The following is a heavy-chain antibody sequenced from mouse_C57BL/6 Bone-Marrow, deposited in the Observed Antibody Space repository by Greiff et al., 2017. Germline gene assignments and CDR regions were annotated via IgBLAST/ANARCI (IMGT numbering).Heavy chain of an antibody. V-gene: IGHV5-17*01. CDR2: ISSGSSTI. J-gene: IGHJ4*01. CDR3: ARQGLSAMDN. D-gene: IGHD3-3*01. CDR1: GFTFSDYG. Sequence: EVQLVESGGGLVKPGGSLTLSCAASGFTFSDYGMHWVRQAPEKGLEWVAYISSGSSTIYYADTVKGRFTISRDNAKNTQILQMTSLRSEDTAMYYCARQGLSAMDNWGRGTAVTVSA.